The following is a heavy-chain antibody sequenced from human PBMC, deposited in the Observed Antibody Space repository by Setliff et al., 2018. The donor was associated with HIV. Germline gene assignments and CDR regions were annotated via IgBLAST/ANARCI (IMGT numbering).Heavy chain of an antibody. CDR2: IHTSGNA. V-gene: IGHV4-61*09. CDR3: ARDRAGWDGQVILYGLDI. CDR1: GGSISSGTYF. D-gene: IGHD3-10*01. Sequence: PSETLSLTCTVSGGSISSGTYFWSWIRQPAGKGLEWIGHIHTSGNANYNPSLNSRVTISVDTSKNHFSLKLSSVTAADTAVYYCARDRAGWDGQVILYGLDIWGQGTMVTVSS. J-gene: IGHJ3*02.